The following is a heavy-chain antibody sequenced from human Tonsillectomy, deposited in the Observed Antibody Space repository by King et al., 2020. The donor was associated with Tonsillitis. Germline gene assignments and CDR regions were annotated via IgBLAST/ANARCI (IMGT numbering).Heavy chain of an antibody. Sequence: VQLVESGAEVKKPGASVKVSCKASGYTFTSYGISWVRQAPGQGLEWMGWISAYNGNTNYAQILQGRVTMTTDTSTSTAYMELRSLRSEDTAVYYCARASPGYDILTGYYLADYWGQGTLVTVSS. V-gene: IGHV1-18*01. J-gene: IGHJ4*02. CDR1: GYTFTSYG. CDR2: ISAYNGNT. CDR3: ARASPGYDILTGYYLADY. D-gene: IGHD3-9*01.